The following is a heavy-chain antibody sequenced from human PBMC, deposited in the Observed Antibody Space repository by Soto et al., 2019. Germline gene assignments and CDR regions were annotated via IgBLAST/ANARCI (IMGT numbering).Heavy chain of an antibody. D-gene: IGHD5-18*01. Sequence: EVQLLESGGGLVQPGGSLRLSCAASGFTFSSYAMSWVRQAPGKGLEWVSTISDTGGSTYHADSVKGRFTISRDNSKNTLYLQMNSLSVEDTAVYYCAKGPHTAMENNWFDPWGQGTLVTVSS. V-gene: IGHV3-23*01. CDR1: GFTFSSYA. J-gene: IGHJ5*02. CDR3: AKGPHTAMENNWFDP. CDR2: ISDTGGST.